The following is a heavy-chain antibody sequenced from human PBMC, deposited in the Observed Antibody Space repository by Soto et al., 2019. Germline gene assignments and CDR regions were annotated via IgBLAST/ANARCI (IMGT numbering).Heavy chain of an antibody. V-gene: IGHV4-4*07. CDR2: MYTSGST. CDR3: ARDVRLTIFGVVTYYYGMDV. J-gene: IGHJ6*02. Sequence: SETLSLTCAVYGGSFSGYYWSWIRQPAGKGLEWIGRMYTSGSTNYNPSLKSRVTMSVDTSKNQFSLKLSSVTAADTAVYYCARDVRLTIFGVVTYYYGMDVWGQGTTVTVSS. CDR1: GGSFSGYY. D-gene: IGHD3-3*01.